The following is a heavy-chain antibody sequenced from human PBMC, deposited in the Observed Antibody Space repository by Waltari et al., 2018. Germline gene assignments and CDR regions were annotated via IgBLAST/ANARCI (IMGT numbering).Heavy chain of an antibody. V-gene: IGHV3-23*01. CDR3: VKGRDVYCTTSGCGGRILDV. J-gene: IGHJ6*02. CDR1: GFTFNNYA. D-gene: IGHD2-8*01. CDR2: ITGSADST. Sequence: EVQLLESGGDLVQPGGSLRLSCAASGFTFNNYAMTWVRQAPGRGLEYVSIITGSADSTDYADSVKGRFTISRDHSKNTLYLQMNGLRAEDTAVYFCVKGRDVYCTTSGCGGRILDVWGQGTTVTVSS.